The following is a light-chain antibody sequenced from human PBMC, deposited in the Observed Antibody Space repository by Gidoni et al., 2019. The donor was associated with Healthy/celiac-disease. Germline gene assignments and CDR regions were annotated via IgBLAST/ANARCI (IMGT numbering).Light chain of an antibody. Sequence: VFTQPPATLSLSPGERATLSCRASQIVSSYLAWYQQKPGQAPRLLIYDASNRATGIPARVSGSGSGTDFTLTISSLGPEDFAVYYCQQRSNGPPFTFGPGTRVDIK. CDR1: QIVSSY. J-gene: IGKJ3*01. CDR2: DAS. CDR3: QQRSNGPPFT. V-gene: IGKV3-11*01.